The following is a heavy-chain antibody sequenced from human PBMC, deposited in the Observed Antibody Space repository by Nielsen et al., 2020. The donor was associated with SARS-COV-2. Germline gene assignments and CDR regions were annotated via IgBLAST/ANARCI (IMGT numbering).Heavy chain of an antibody. D-gene: IGHD4/OR15-4a*01. V-gene: IGHV4-38-2*02. J-gene: IGHJ6*02. CDR3: ARDWRRVGLWSYYYYGMDV. Sequence: WIRQPPGKGLEWIGSIYHSGSTYYNPSLKSRVTISVDTSKNQFSLKLSSVTAADTAVYYCARDWRRVGLWSYYYYGMDVWGQGTTVTVSS. CDR2: IYHSGST.